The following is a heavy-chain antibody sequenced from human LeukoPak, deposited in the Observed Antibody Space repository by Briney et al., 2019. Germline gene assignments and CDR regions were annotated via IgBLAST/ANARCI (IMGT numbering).Heavy chain of an antibody. CDR1: GFTFSSYG. V-gene: IGHV3-30*03. J-gene: IGHJ4*02. Sequence: PGGSLRLSCAASGFTFSSYGMHWVRQAPGKGLEWVAVISYDGSNKYYADSVKGRFTISRDNSKNTLYLQMNSLRAEDTAVYYCVRDGWHYSMSYFDYWGQGTLVTVSS. CDR2: ISYDGSNK. CDR3: VRDGWHYSMSYFDY. D-gene: IGHD4-11*01.